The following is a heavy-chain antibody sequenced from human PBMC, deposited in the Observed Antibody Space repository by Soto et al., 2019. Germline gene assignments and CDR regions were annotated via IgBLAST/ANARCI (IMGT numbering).Heavy chain of an antibody. CDR1: GGTVASSHW. D-gene: IGHD2-21*02. J-gene: IGHJ5*02. CDR3: AREIVTAGGNNYFDP. V-gene: IGHV4-4*02. Sequence: QVQLQESGPRLVKPSGSLSLTCGVSGGTVASSHWWSWVRQSPGGGLEWIGYVYHTGDTNFNPSLQSRVTISVDKSNNQFSLRLNSLTAADTAVYFCAREIVTAGGNNYFDPWGPGTLVTVSS. CDR2: VYHTGDT.